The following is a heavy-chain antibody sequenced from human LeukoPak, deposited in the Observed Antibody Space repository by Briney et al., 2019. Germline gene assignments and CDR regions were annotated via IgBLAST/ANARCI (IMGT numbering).Heavy chain of an antibody. D-gene: IGHD3-3*01. Sequence: ASVKVSCKASGYTFTSYDINWVRQATGQGLEWMGWMNPNSGNTGYAQKFQGRVTITRNTSISTAYMELSSLRSEDTAVYYCARRISYYDFWSGYSYYFDYWSQGTLVTVSS. J-gene: IGHJ4*02. CDR2: MNPNSGNT. V-gene: IGHV1-8*03. CDR1: GYTFTSYD. CDR3: ARRISYYDFWSGYSYYFDY.